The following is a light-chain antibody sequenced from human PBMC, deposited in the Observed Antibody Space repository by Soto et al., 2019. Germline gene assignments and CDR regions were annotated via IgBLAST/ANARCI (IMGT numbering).Light chain of an antibody. CDR3: QHYGSLVLT. Sequence: EIVLTQSPGTLSLSPGERATLSCRASQSVSSSYLAWYQQKPGQAPRLLIYGASSRATGIPDRFSGSGSGTEFPLTISRLEPEDFAVYYCQHYGSLVLTFGGGTKVEIK. J-gene: IGKJ4*01. V-gene: IGKV3-20*01. CDR2: GAS. CDR1: QSVSSSY.